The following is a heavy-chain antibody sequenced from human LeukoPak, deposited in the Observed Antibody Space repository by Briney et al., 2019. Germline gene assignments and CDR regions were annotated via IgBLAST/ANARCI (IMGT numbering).Heavy chain of an antibody. V-gene: IGHV3-30-3*01. J-gene: IGHJ4*02. D-gene: IGHD1-1*01. Sequence: PGGSLRLSCAASGFTFSSYAMHWVRQAPGKGLEWVAVISYDGSNKYYADSVKGRFTISRDNSKNTLYLQMNSLRAEDTAVYYCARDLERAFDYWGQGTLVTVSS. CDR2: ISYDGSNK. CDR1: GFTFSSYA. CDR3: ARDLERAFDY.